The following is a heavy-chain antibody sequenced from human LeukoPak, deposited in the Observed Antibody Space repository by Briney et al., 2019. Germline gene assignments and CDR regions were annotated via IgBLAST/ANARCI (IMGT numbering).Heavy chain of an antibody. CDR1: GFALSNYW. CDR2: INQDGREK. CDR3: ASGSRSGGGPFDY. J-gene: IGHJ4*02. V-gene: IGHV3-7*01. D-gene: IGHD6-13*01. Sequence: PGGSLRLSCAASGFALSNYWMSWVRQAPGKGLEWVANINQDGREKYFVDSVKGRFAISRDNAMNSLYLQMNSLRAEDTAVYYCASGSRSGGGPFDYWGQGTLVTVSS.